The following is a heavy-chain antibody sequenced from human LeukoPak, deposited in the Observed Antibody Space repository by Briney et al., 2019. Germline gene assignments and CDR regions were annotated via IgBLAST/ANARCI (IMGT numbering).Heavy chain of an antibody. Sequence: SETLSLTCTVSGGSISSYYWSWIRQPPGKGLEWIGWSYHRGSTSYNPSLKSRVAISVDTSKNQFSLKLSSVTAADTAVYYCARDRELGNWGQGTLVTVSS. CDR1: GGSISSYY. D-gene: IGHD1-7*01. V-gene: IGHV4-59*01. J-gene: IGHJ4*02. CDR2: SYHRGST. CDR3: ARDRELGN.